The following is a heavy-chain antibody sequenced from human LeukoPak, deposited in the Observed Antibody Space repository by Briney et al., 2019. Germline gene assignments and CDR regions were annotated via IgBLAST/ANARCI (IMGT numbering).Heavy chain of an antibody. Sequence: SETLSLTCAVSGGSISSGGYSWSWIRQPPGKGLEWIGYIYHSGSTYYNPSLKSRVTISVDRSKNQFSLKLSSVTAADTAVYYCARVIAAARWYFDLWGRGTLVTVSS. CDR1: GGSISSGGYS. V-gene: IGHV4-30-2*02. CDR3: ARVIAAARWYFDL. J-gene: IGHJ2*01. CDR2: IYHSGST. D-gene: IGHD6-13*01.